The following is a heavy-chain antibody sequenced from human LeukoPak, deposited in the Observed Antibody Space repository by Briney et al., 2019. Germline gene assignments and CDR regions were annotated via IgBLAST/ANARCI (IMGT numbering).Heavy chain of an antibody. Sequence: PGGSLRLSCAASGFTFEDYGMSWVRQAPGKGLEWVSAINWNGGSTGYADSVKGRFTISRDNANNSLYLQMNSLRAEDTAFYFCARLRSYIYGTASDYWGLGTLVTVSS. CDR3: ARLRSYIYGTASDY. D-gene: IGHD5-18*01. CDR2: INWNGGST. CDR1: GFTFEDYG. J-gene: IGHJ4*02. V-gene: IGHV3-20*04.